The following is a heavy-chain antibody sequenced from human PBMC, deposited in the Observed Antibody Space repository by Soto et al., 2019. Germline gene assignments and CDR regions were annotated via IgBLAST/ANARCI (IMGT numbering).Heavy chain of an antibody. V-gene: IGHV3-74*01. CDR3: ARDLDSDAPYSSGYYPL. Sequence: GGSLRLSCAASGFTFSSYWMHWVRQAPGKGLVWVSRINSDGSSTSYAESVKGRFTISRDNAKNTLYLQMNSLRAEDTAVYYCARDLDSDAPYSSGYYPLWGQGTMVTVSS. D-gene: IGHD3-22*01. CDR1: GFTFSSYW. J-gene: IGHJ3*01. CDR2: INSDGSST.